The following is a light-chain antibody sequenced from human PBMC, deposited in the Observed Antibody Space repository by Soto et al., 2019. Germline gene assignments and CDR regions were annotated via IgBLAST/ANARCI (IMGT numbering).Light chain of an antibody. CDR2: QAS. V-gene: IGKV1-5*03. CDR3: LQYQSYWT. Sequence: DIQMTQSPSTLSASVGDRVSITCRASQSISRQLAWYQQKPGKAPNLLIYQASNLETGVPSRFTGSGSGTEFTLTLSSLQPDDLAPYFCLQYQSYWTFGQGTKVEVK. J-gene: IGKJ1*01. CDR1: QSISRQ.